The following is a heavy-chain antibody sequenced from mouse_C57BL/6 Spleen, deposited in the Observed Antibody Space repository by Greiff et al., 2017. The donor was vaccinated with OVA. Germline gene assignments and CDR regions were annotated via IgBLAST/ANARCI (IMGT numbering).Heavy chain of an antibody. J-gene: IGHJ2*01. CDR1: GFTFTDYY. Sequence: EVMLVESGGGLVQPGGSLSLSCAASGFTFTDYYMSWVRQPPGKALEWLGFIRNKANGYTTEYSAYVKGRFTISRDNSQSILYLQMNALRAEDSAAYYCARCEKDYFDDWGQGTTLTVSS. CDR2: IRNKANGYTT. CDR3: ARCEKDYFDD. V-gene: IGHV7-3*01.